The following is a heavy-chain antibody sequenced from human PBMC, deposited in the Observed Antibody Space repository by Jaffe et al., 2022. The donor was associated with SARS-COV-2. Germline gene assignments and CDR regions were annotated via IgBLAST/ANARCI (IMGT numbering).Heavy chain of an antibody. CDR3: ARIAAARRVFTYYYYGMDV. CDR1: GFTFSSYW. Sequence: EVQLVESGGGLVQPGGSLRLSCAASGFTFSSYWMSWVRQAPGKGLEWVANIKQDGSEKYYVDSVKGRFTISRDNAKNSLYLQMNSLRAEDTAVYYCARIAAARRVFTYYYYGMDVWGQGTTVTVSS. D-gene: IGHD6-13*01. CDR2: IKQDGSEK. V-gene: IGHV3-7*01. J-gene: IGHJ6*02.